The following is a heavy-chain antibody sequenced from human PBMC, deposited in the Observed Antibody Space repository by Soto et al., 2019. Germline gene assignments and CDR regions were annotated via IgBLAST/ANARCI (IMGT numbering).Heavy chain of an antibody. CDR1: GGSISSYY. Sequence: SETLSLTCTVSGGSISSYYWSWIRQPPGKGLEWIGYIYYSGSTNYNPSLKSRVTISVDTSKNQFSLKLSSVTAADTAVYYCAGNVGSRPFDYWGQGTLVTVSS. D-gene: IGHD2-15*01. J-gene: IGHJ4*02. CDR3: AGNVGSRPFDY. V-gene: IGHV4-59*01. CDR2: IYYSGST.